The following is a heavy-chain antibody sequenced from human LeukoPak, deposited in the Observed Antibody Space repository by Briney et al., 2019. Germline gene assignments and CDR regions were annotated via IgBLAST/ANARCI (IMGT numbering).Heavy chain of an antibody. CDR3: ARGQTWIQLWP. D-gene: IGHD5-18*01. CDR2: IKQDGSEK. V-gene: IGHV3-7*04. CDR1: GFTFSNYW. J-gene: IGHJ5*02. Sequence: GGSLRLSCAASGFTFSNYWMTWVRQAPGKGLECVANIKQDGSEKYYVDSVKGRFNISRDNAKNSLYLQMNSLRDEDTAVYYCARGQTWIQLWPRGQGTLVTVSS.